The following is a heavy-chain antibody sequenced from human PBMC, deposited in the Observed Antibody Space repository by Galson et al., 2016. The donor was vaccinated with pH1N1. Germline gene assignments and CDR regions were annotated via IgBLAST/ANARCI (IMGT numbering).Heavy chain of an antibody. CDR1: GFSFSSYW. CDR2: INSDGSST. J-gene: IGHJ4*02. D-gene: IGHD1-1*01. Sequence: SLRLSCAASGFSFSSYWMHWVRQVPGKGLVWVSRINSDGSSTSYADSVKGRFTISRDNAKNTLYLQMDSLRAEDTAVYFCARARLFTTGDPTGYSDYWGQGTLVTASS. V-gene: IGHV3-74*01. CDR3: ARARLFTTGDPTGYSDY.